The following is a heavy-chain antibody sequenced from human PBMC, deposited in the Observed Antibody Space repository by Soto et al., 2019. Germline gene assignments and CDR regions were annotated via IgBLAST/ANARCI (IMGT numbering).Heavy chain of an antibody. J-gene: IGHJ6*02. CDR1: GGTFSSYA. V-gene: IGHV1-69*01. CDR2: IIPIFGTA. CDR3: ARGVVVPAGQYYYYYGMDV. Sequence: QVQLVQSGAEVKKPGSSVKVSCKASGGTFSSYAISWVRQAPGQGLECMGGIIPIFGTANYAQKFQGRVTITADESTSTAYMELSSLRSEDTAVYYCARGVVVPAGQYYYYYGMDVWGQGTTVTVSS. D-gene: IGHD2-2*01.